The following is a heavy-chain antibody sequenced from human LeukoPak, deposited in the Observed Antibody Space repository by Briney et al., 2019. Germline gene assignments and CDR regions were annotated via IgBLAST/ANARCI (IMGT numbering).Heavy chain of an antibody. J-gene: IGHJ6*04. CDR1: GGTFSSYA. Sequence: GASVKVSCKASGGTFSSYAISWVRQAPGQGLEWMGGIIPIFGTANYAQKFQGRVTITADKSTSTAYMELSSLRSEDTAVYYCATIRHLYCSSTSCYDAYYYYGMDVWGKGTTVTVPS. V-gene: IGHV1-69*06. CDR2: IIPIFGTA. CDR3: ATIRHLYCSSTSCYDAYYYYGMDV. D-gene: IGHD2-2*01.